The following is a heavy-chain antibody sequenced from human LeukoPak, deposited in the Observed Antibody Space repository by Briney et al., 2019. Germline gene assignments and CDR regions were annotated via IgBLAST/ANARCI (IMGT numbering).Heavy chain of an antibody. CDR1: GGSISSGGYY. V-gene: IGHV4-31*03. D-gene: IGHD2-2*01. CDR2: IYYSGST. Sequence: SETLSLTCTVSGGSISSGGYYWSWIRQHPGKGLEWIGYIYYSGSTYYNPSLKSRVTISVDTSKNQFSLKLSPVTAADTAVYYCARGGDIVVVPAADSAFLDYWGQGTLVTVSS. J-gene: IGHJ4*02. CDR3: ARGGDIVVVPAADSAFLDY.